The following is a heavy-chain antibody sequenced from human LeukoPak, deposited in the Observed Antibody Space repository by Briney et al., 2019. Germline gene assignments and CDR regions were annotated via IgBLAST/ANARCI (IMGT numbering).Heavy chain of an antibody. CDR2: INHSGST. Sequence: PSETLSLTCAVYGGSFSGYYWSWIRQPPGKGLESIGEINHSGSTNYNPSLKSRVTISVDTSKNQFSLKLSSVTAADTAVYYCASGLGYCSSTSCYPYYMDVWGKGTTVTVSS. CDR1: GGSFSGYY. CDR3: ASGLGYCSSTSCYPYYMDV. D-gene: IGHD2-2*01. J-gene: IGHJ6*03. V-gene: IGHV4-34*01.